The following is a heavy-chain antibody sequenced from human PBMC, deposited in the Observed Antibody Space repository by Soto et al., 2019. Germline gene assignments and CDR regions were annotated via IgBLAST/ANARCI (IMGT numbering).Heavy chain of an antibody. D-gene: IGHD3-3*01. CDR2: ISWDGGST. V-gene: IGHV3-43D*04. Sequence: GGSLRLSCAASGFTFDDYAMHWVRQAPGKGLEWVSLISWDGGSTYYADSVKGRFTIPRGNSKNSLYLQMNSLRAEDTALYYCAKNYDFWSGYYTGKGEYYYYGMDVWGQGTTVTVSS. CDR3: AKNYDFWSGYYTGKGEYYYYGMDV. CDR1: GFTFDDYA. J-gene: IGHJ6*02.